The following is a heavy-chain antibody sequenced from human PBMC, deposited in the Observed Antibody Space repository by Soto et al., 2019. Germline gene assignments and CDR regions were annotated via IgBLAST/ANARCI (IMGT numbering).Heavy chain of an antibody. Sequence: GGSLILSCAASGFTFSSFWMYWVRQAPGRGLEWVATIKQDGSEKYHVDSVKGRFTISRDNAKNSLYLQMSSLGADDTAVYYCARGYFFDSSRYYADYWGQGTLVTVSS. D-gene: IGHD3-22*01. V-gene: IGHV3-7*05. CDR1: GFTFSSFW. CDR2: IKQDGSEK. J-gene: IGHJ4*02. CDR3: ARGYFFDSSRYYADY.